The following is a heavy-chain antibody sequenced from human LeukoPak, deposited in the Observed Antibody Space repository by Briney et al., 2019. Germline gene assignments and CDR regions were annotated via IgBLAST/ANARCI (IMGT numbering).Heavy chain of an antibody. V-gene: IGHV4-59*08. CDR1: GGSISGYF. CDR2: IYYSGST. J-gene: IGHJ4*02. CDR3: ARTPSY. Sequence: PSETLSLTCTVSGGSISGYFWSWIRQPPGKGLEWIGCIYYSGSTNYNPSLKSRVTISVDTSRNQFSLKLSSVTAADTAVYYCARTPSYWSQGTLVTVSS.